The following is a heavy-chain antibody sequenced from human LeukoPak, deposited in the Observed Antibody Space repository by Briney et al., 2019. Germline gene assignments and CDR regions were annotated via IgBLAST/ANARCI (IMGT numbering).Heavy chain of an antibody. D-gene: IGHD2-2*01. CDR1: GFTFSSYA. J-gene: IGHJ4*02. Sequence: PLGSLRLSCAASGFTFSSYAMSWVRQAPGKGLEWVSAISGSGGSTYYADSVKGRFTISRDNSKNTLYLQMNSLRAEDTAVYYCAKTRSCMGSTSCYSDYWGQGTLVTVSS. CDR2: ISGSGGST. V-gene: IGHV3-23*01. CDR3: AKTRSCMGSTSCYSDY.